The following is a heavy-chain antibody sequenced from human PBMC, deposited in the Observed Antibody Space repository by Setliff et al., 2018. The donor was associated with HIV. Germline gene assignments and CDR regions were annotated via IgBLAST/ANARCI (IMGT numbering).Heavy chain of an antibody. CDR2: IYNEKT. CDR3: ASRVYYYDSSGYLREEGFDP. D-gene: IGHD3-22*01. Sequence: PSETLSLTCAVSGHAISSGYYWGWIRRPPGKGLEWIGSIYNEKTYYNPSLKSRVTISIDTSKNQFSLNLTSVTAADTAVYYCASRVYYYDSSGYLREEGFDPWGQGTLVTVSS. V-gene: IGHV4-38-2*01. CDR1: GHAISSGYY. J-gene: IGHJ5*02.